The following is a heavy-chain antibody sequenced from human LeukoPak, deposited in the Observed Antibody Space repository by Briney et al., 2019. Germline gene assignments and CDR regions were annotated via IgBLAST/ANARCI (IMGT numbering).Heavy chain of an antibody. Sequence: SGGSLRLSCAAAGFTFSKFAMHWVRQAPGKGLEWVAVVSYDGSYKYYADSVKGRFTISRDNSKNTLYLQMNSLRAEDTAVYYCAKDGLDGSGSYFFPHYYYYYYMDVWGKGTTVTISS. CDR1: GFTFSKFA. CDR3: AKDGLDGSGSYFFPHYYYYYYMDV. V-gene: IGHV3-30*04. J-gene: IGHJ6*03. D-gene: IGHD3-10*01. CDR2: VSYDGSYK.